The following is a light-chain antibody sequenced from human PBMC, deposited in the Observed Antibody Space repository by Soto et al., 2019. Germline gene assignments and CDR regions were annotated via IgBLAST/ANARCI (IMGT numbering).Light chain of an antibody. J-gene: IGKJ1*01. CDR1: QSVSTY. CDR3: QQRSNWPHVTWT. Sequence: EVVLTQSPATVSLSPGERATLSCRASQSVSTYLAWYQQKAGQAPRLLISDASHRATGNPARFSGRGSGKDFTLTISRLEAEDFAVYCCQQRSNWPHVTWTFGQGTRV. CDR2: DAS. V-gene: IGKV3-11*01.